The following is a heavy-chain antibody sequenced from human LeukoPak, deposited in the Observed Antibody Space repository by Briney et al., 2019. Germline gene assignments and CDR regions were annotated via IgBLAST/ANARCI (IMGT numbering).Heavy chain of an antibody. Sequence: PGGSLRLSCAASGFTFSSYSMNWVRQAPGKGLEWVSSISSSSSYIYYADSVKGRLTISRDNAKNSLYLQMNSLRAEGTAVYYCARDQGSYGSGSYYDYWGQGTLVTVSS. J-gene: IGHJ4*02. CDR2: ISSSSSYI. V-gene: IGHV3-21*01. CDR3: ARDQGSYGSGSYYDY. CDR1: GFTFSSYS. D-gene: IGHD3-10*01.